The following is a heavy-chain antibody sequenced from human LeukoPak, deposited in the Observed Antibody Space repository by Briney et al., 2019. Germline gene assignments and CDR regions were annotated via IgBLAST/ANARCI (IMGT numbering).Heavy chain of an antibody. CDR1: GYTFTSYD. D-gene: IGHD6-19*01. Sequence: APVKVSCKASGYTFTSYDINWVRQATGQGLEWMGWMNPKSGNTGYSHKFQGRVTITRNTSINTAYMELSSLRSEDTAVYYCARMKGVIAVAGIRYFDYWGQGTLVTVSS. V-gene: IGHV1-8*03. CDR3: ARMKGVIAVAGIRYFDY. J-gene: IGHJ4*02. CDR2: MNPKSGNT.